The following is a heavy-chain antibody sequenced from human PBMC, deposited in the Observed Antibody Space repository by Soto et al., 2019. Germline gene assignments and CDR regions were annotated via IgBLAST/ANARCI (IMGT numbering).Heavy chain of an antibody. CDR1: GGTFSSYA. Sequence: GASVKVSCKASGGTFSSYAISWVRQAPGQGLEWMGGIIPIFGTANYAQKFQGRVTITADESTSTAYMELSSLRSEDTAVYYCARDSGSYYGIIHFDYWGQGTLVTVSS. CDR2: IIPIFGTA. D-gene: IGHD1-26*01. V-gene: IGHV1-69*13. J-gene: IGHJ4*02. CDR3: ARDSGSYYGIIHFDY.